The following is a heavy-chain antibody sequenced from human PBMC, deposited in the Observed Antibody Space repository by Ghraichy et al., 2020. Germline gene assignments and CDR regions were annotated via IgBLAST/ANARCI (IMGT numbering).Heavy chain of an antibody. Sequence: GGSLRLSCAASGFTFSSYWMSWVRQAPGKGLEWVANIKQDGSEKYYVDSVKGRFTISRDNAKNSLYLQMDSLKAEDTAIYYCAIPTRSYGDYPWGQGTLVTVSS. CDR1: GFTFSSYW. J-gene: IGHJ5*02. CDR2: IKQDGSEK. CDR3: AIPTRSYGDYP. V-gene: IGHV3-7*01. D-gene: IGHD4-17*01.